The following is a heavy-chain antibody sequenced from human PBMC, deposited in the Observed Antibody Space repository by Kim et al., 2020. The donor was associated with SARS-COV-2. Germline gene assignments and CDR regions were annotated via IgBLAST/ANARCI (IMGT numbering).Heavy chain of an antibody. V-gene: IGHV3-33*05. D-gene: IGHD6-19*01. Sequence: GGSLRLSCAASGFTFSSYGMHWVRQAPGKGLEWVAVISYDGSNKYYADSVKGRFTISRDNSKNTLYLQMNSLRAEDTAVYYCARDFSSGWYVLAFDIWGQGTMVTVSS. CDR2: ISYDGSNK. J-gene: IGHJ3*02. CDR1: GFTFSSYG. CDR3: ARDFSSGWYVLAFDI.